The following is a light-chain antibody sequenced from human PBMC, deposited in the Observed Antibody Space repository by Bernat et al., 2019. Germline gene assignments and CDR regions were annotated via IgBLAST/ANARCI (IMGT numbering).Light chain of an antibody. CDR1: NIRAKS. V-gene: IGLV3-21*03. Sequence: YVVTQPPSVSVAPGKTARLTCGGHNIRAKSVHWYQQKPGQAPVLGVYDDNDRPSGIPERLSGSNSGSTATLTISRVEAGDEAEYCCQVWDRDDEVVFGGGTKLTVL. J-gene: IGLJ2*01. CDR2: DDN. CDR3: QVWDRDDEVV.